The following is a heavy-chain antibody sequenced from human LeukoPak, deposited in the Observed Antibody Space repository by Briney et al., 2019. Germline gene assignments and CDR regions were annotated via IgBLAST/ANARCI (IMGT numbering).Heavy chain of an antibody. CDR3: ARGSIAMATSTWFDP. D-gene: IGHD5-18*01. J-gene: IGHJ5*02. V-gene: IGHV4-59*01. Sequence: SETLSLTCAVSGDSISNYYWSWIRQPPGKGLEWIGYIYYRGNTNYNPSLKSRVTISVDTSKNQFSLELNSLTAADTAVYYCARGSIAMATSTWFDPWGQVTLVIVSS. CDR2: IYYRGNT. CDR1: GDSISNYY.